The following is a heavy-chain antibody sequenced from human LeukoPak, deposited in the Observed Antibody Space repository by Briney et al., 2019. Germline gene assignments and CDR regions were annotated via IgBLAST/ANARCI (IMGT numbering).Heavy chain of an antibody. V-gene: IGHV1-3*03. Sequence: GASVKVSCKASGYTFTSYAMHWVRQAPGQRLEWMGWINAGNGNTKYSQEFQGRVTITRDTSASTAYMELSSLRSEDMAVYYCAKGRASAGGYSGYDWGDWFAPWGQGTLLTVSS. CDR3: AKGRASAGGYSGYDWGDWFAP. J-gene: IGHJ5*02. D-gene: IGHD5-12*01. CDR2: INAGNGNT. CDR1: GYTFTSYA.